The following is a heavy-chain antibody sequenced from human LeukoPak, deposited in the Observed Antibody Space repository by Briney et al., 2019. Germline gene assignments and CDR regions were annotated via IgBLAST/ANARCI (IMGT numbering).Heavy chain of an antibody. CDR2: INHSGST. CDR1: GGSFSGHY. V-gene: IGHV4-34*01. J-gene: IGHJ4*02. CDR3: ARVIEGYYDSSAQYGGYFDY. D-gene: IGHD3-22*01. Sequence: KPSETLSLICAVYGGSFSGHYWSWIRQPPGKGLEWIGEINHSGSTDYNPSLKSRVTISVDTSKNQFSLKVGSVTAADTAVYYCARVIEGYYDSSAQYGGYFDYWGQGTLVTVSS.